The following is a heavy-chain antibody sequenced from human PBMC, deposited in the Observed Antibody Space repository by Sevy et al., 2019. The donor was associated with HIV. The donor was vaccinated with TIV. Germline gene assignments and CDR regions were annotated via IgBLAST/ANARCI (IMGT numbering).Heavy chain of an antibody. CDR2: INQSGST. J-gene: IGHJ2*01. CDR3: ARGGEGLIPSPFLGLGPWRKYWYLDL. V-gene: IGHV4-34*01. CDR1: VGSFGGYY. D-gene: IGHD3-16*01. Sequence: SETLSLTCAVYVGSFGGYYWTWVRQPPGKGLEWIGEINQSGSTNCNSSLKSRVTISVDTSKNQVSLKLSPVTAADTAVYYCARGGEGLIPSPFLGLGPWRKYWYLDLWGRGTLVTVSS.